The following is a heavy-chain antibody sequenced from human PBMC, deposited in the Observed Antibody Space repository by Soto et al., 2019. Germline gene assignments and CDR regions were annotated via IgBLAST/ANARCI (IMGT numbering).Heavy chain of an antibody. V-gene: IGHV5-51*01. J-gene: IGHJ4*02. CDR3: ARHGKFSAMTNFFDS. CDR1: GYSFTSYW. D-gene: IGHD1-1*01. Sequence: PGESLKISCKGSGYSFTSYWIGWVRQMPGKGLEWMGIIYPGDSDTRYSPSFQGQVTISADRSISTAYLQWSSLSASDTAMYYCARHGKFSAMTNFFDSWGQGTPVTV. CDR2: IYPGDSDT.